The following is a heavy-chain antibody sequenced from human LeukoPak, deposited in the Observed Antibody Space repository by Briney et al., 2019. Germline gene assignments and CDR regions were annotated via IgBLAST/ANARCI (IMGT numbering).Heavy chain of an antibody. D-gene: IGHD3-10*01. Sequence: SQTLSLTCAVSGGSISSGGYSWSWIRQPPGKGLEWIGYIYHSGSTYYNPSLKSRVTISVDRSKSQFSLKLSSVTAADTAVYYCARVGDFLDAFDIWGQGTMVTVSS. V-gene: IGHV4-30-2*01. CDR3: ARVGDFLDAFDI. J-gene: IGHJ3*02. CDR1: GGSISSGGYS. CDR2: IYHSGST.